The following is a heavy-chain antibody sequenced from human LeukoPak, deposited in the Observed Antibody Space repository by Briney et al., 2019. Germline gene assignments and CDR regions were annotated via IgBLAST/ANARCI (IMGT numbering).Heavy chain of an antibody. CDR1: GFTFSGYA. J-gene: IGHJ6*03. Sequence: GGSLRLSCAASGFTFSGYAMSWVRQAPGKGLEWVSAISGSGGSTYYADSVKGRFTISRDNSKNTLYLQMNSLRAEDTAVYYCARAAYCSGGSCYPRYYYYYMDVWGKGTTVTVSS. D-gene: IGHD2-15*01. V-gene: IGHV3-23*01. CDR2: ISGSGGST. CDR3: ARAAYCSGGSCYPRYYYYYMDV.